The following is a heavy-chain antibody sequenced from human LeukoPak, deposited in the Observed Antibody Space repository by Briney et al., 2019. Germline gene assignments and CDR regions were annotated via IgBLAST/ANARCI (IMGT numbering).Heavy chain of an antibody. CDR3: ARGGFGNYEDWFDP. D-gene: IGHD1-7*01. J-gene: IGHJ5*02. CDR2: INHSGST. Sequence: ASETLSLTCAVYGGSFSGYYWSWIRQPPGKGLEWIGEINHSGSTNYNPSLKSRVTISVDTSKNQFSLKLSSVTAADTAVYYCARGGFGNYEDWFDPWGQGTLVTVSS. V-gene: IGHV4-34*01. CDR1: GGSFSGYY.